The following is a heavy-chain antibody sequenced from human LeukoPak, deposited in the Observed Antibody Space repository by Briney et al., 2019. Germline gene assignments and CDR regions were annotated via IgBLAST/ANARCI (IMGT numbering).Heavy chain of an antibody. D-gene: IGHD2-2*01. J-gene: IGHJ4*02. Sequence: GGSLRLSCAASGFTFSSYWMSWVRQAPGKGLEWVANIKQDGSEKYYVDSVKGRFTISRDNAKNSLYLQMNSLRAEDTAVYCCAREVAVPAAPIEYWGQGTLVTVSS. V-gene: IGHV3-7*03. CDR1: GFTFSSYW. CDR2: IKQDGSEK. CDR3: AREVAVPAAPIEY.